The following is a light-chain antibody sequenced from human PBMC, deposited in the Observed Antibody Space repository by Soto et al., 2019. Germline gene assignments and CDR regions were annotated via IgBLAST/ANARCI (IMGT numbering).Light chain of an antibody. CDR3: CSNASDHNSV. CDR2: EVS. V-gene: IGLV2-23*02. CDR1: SSDVGSYTL. Sequence: QSALTQPASVSGSPGQSITISCIGTSSDVGSYTLVSWYQQHPGKAPKVIISEVSERPSGVSNRFSRSKSRNTASLTISGLQAEDEAKYYCCSNASDHNSVFGSGTKLTVL. J-gene: IGLJ1*01.